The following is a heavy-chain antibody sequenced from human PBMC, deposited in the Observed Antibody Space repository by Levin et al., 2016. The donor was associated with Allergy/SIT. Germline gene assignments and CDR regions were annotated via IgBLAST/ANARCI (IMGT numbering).Heavy chain of an antibody. J-gene: IGHJ4*02. Sequence: GESLKISCAASGFTFSGPYMNWLRQAPGRGLEWVAHISGTSADTKYADSVKGRFTISRDNARNTLDLQMTSLRDEDTAVYYCARDGGNYWSLDYWGQGTLVTVSS. V-gene: IGHV3-11*06. CDR3: ARDGGNYWSLDY. CDR1: GFTFSGPY. CDR2: ISGTSADT. D-gene: IGHD2-8*02.